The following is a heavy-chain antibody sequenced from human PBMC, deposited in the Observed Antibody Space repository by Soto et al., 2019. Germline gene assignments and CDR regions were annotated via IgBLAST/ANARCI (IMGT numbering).Heavy chain of an antibody. CDR3: AKDPYCTNGVCYKYNWFDP. Sequence: GGSLRLSCAASGFTFSSYAMSWVRQAPGKGLEWVSAISGSGGSTYYADSVKGRFTISRDNSKNTLYLQMNSLRAEDTAVYYCAKDPYCTNGVCYKYNWFDPWGQGTLVTVSS. CDR2: ISGSGGST. CDR1: GFTFSSYA. D-gene: IGHD2-8*01. J-gene: IGHJ5*02. V-gene: IGHV3-23*01.